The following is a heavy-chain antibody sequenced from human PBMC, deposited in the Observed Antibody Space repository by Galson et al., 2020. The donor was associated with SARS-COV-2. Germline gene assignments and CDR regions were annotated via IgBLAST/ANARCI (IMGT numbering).Heavy chain of an antibody. Sequence: SETLSLTCAVYGGSFSDYYWSWIRQPPGKGLEWIGEINHSGSVNYNPSLKSRVTISADTSKNQFSLRLSSVTAADTAVYYCAMSRQDFTMIVVAITGYFYYMDVWGKGTPVTISS. D-gene: IGHD3-22*01. CDR3: AMSRQDFTMIVVAITGYFYYMDV. CDR1: GGSFSDYY. J-gene: IGHJ6*03. CDR2: INHSGSV. V-gene: IGHV4-34*01.